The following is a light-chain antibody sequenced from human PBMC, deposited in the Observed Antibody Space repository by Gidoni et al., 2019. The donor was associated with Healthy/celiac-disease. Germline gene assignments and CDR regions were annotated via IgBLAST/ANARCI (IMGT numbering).Light chain of an antibody. CDR1: QSVSSY. J-gene: IGKJ4*01. CDR2: DAS. V-gene: IGKV3-11*01. CDR3: QQRSNWPPLLT. Sequence: EIVLTQSPATLSLSPGERATLSCRASQSVSSYLAWYQQKPGQAPRLLIYDASNRATGIPARFSGSGSGTDFTLTIRSLEPEDFAVYYCQQRSNWPPLLTFGGGTKVEIK.